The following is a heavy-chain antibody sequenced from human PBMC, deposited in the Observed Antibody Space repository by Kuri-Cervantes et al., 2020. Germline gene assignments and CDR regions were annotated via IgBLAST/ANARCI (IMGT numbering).Heavy chain of an antibody. V-gene: IGHV1-24*01. J-gene: IGHJ6*03. CDR1: GYTLTELS. D-gene: IGHD5-12*01. CDR3: ARVGSGYDIHYYYYMDV. CDR2: FDPEDGET. Sequence: ASVKVSCKVSGYTLTELSMHWVRQAPGKGLEWMGGFDPEDGETIYAQKFQGRVTMTRNTSISTAYMELSSLRSEDTAVYYRARVGSGYDIHYYYYMDVWGKGTTVTVSS.